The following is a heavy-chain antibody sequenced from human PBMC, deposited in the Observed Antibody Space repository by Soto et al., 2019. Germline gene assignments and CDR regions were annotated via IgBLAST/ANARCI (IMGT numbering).Heavy chain of an antibody. J-gene: IGHJ4*02. Sequence: PGGSLRLSCAASGFTFSSYAMSWVRQAPGKGLEWVSAISGSGGSTYYADSVKGRFTISRDNSKNTLYLQMNSLRAEDTAVYYCAIVLYYDFWSGPSILFDYWGQGTLVTVSS. CDR2: ISGSGGST. D-gene: IGHD3-3*01. CDR1: GFTFSSYA. V-gene: IGHV3-23*01. CDR3: AIVLYYDFWSGPSILFDY.